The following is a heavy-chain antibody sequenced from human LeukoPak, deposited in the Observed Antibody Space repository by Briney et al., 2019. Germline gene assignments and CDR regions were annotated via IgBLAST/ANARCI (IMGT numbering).Heavy chain of an antibody. CDR1: GFTFSSSG. V-gene: IGHV3-64*01. D-gene: IGHD1-26*01. CDR3: AKEEGSGTYAY. Sequence: QPGGSLRLSCAASGFTFSSSGMHWVRQGPGKGLEYVSGISNNGDSTYYANSVKDRFTISRDNSKNTLYLQMGSLRAEDMAVYYCAKEEGSGTYAYWGQGTLVTVSS. CDR2: ISNNGDST. J-gene: IGHJ4*02.